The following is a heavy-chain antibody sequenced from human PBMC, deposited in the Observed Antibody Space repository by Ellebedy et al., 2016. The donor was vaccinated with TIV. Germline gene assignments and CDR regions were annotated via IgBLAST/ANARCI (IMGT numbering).Heavy chain of an antibody. Sequence: GESLKISCAASEFALETDWMTWVRQAPGKGLEWVANINQDGSDKSYVDSVKGRFSISRDNAKNSLYLQMNSLRAEDTAVYYCARGGATSSRYWRNWGQGALVTVSS. D-gene: IGHD2-2*01. J-gene: IGHJ4*02. CDR3: ARGGATSSRYWRN. V-gene: IGHV3-7*01. CDR1: EFALETDW. CDR2: INQDGSDK.